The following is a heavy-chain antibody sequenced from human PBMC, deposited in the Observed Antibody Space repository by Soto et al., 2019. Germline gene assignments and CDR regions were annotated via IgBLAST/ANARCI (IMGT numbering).Heavy chain of an antibody. V-gene: IGHV4-59*01. Sequence: QVQLQESGPGLVKPSETLSLTCTVSGASINSYYWNWIRQPPDKGLEWIGDIYYSGSTNYNPSLKGRVTISLDTSKNQFSLKLNSVTAADTASYYCARDRYGSEGWLDTWGQGTLVTVSS. CDR3: ARDRYGSEGWLDT. D-gene: IGHD5-12*01. J-gene: IGHJ5*02. CDR1: GASINSYY. CDR2: IYYSGST.